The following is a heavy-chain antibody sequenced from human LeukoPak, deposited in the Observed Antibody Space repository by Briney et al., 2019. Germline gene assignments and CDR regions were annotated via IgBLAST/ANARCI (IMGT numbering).Heavy chain of an antibody. CDR1: GGSISSYY. J-gene: IGHJ5*02. CDR2: IYYSGST. V-gene: IGHV4-59*01. Sequence: SETLSLTCTVSGGSISSYYWSWIRKPPGKGLEWIGYIYYSGSTNYNPSLKSRVTITVDTSKNQFSLKLSSVTAADTAGYYCAGGSSYPNWFDPWGQGTLVTVSS. D-gene: IGHD2-2*01. CDR3: AGGSSYPNWFDP.